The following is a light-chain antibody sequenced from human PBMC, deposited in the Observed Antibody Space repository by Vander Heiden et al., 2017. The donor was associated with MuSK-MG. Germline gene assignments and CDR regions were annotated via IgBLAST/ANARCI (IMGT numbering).Light chain of an antibody. J-gene: IGKJ1*01. CDR2: AAS. CDR1: QSISSY. Sequence: IIVSPSSLSASVGDRVTITCRASQSISSYLNWYQQKPGKAPKLLIYAASSLQSGVPARVSGSGPGTEFTLTISRLQPEAIAYEEGHRGYTPPWTFGQGTKVEIK. CDR3: HRGYTPPWT. V-gene: IGKV1-39*01.